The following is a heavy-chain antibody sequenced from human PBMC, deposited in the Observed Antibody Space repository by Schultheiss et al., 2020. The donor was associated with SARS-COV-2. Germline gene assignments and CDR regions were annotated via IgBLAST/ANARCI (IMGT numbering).Heavy chain of an antibody. CDR1: GFIFSSYS. CDR3: TTDYVPTGHYYDSSNDAFDI. J-gene: IGHJ3*02. CDR2: IKSKIDGGTT. D-gene: IGHD3-22*01. Sequence: GESLKISCAASGFIFSSYSMNWVRQAPGKGLEWVGRIKSKIDGGTTDYAAPVKGRFTISRDDSNNTLYLQMNSLKTEDTAVYYCTTDYVPTGHYYDSSNDAFDIWGQGTMVTVSS. V-gene: IGHV3-15*01.